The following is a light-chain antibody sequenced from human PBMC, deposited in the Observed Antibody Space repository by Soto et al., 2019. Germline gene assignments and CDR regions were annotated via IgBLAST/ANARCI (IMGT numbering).Light chain of an antibody. J-gene: IGKJ4*01. CDR2: GAS. Sequence: EIVLTQSPGTLSLSPGERATLSCRASQSVSSNYLAWYQQKPGQAPRLLIYGASSRATGIPDRFSGSGSGTDFTLTISRLEPEDVAVYSCQQYGSSPRTFGGGTKVEIK. CDR3: QQYGSSPRT. CDR1: QSVSSNY. V-gene: IGKV3-20*01.